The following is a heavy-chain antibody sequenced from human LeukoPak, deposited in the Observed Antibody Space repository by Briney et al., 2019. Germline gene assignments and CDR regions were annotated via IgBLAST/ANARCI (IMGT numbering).Heavy chain of an antibody. CDR3: ARVGCSSTSCYSPHFDY. J-gene: IGHJ4*02. CDR2: INHSGST. Sequence: SETLSLTCAVYGGSFSGYYWSWIRQPPGKGLEWIGEINHSGSTNYNPSLKSRVTISVDTSKNQFSLKLSSVTAADTAVYYCARVGCSSTSCYSPHFDYWGQGALVTVSS. D-gene: IGHD2-2*02. CDR1: GGSFSGYY. V-gene: IGHV4-34*01.